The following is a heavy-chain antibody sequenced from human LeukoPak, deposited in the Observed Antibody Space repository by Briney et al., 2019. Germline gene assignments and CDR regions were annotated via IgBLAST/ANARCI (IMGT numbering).Heavy chain of an antibody. J-gene: IGHJ4*02. CDR1: GGSISSGGYS. Sequence: SQTLSLTCDVSGGSISSGGYSWSWIRQPPGKDLQWIGYIYHSGSTYYNPSLKSRVTIFVDRSKNQFSLKLSSVTAADTAVYCCARGFGGVIVIPYYFDYWGQGTLVTVPS. V-gene: IGHV4-30-2*01. CDR2: IYHSGST. CDR3: ARGFGGVIVIPYYFDY. D-gene: IGHD3-16*02.